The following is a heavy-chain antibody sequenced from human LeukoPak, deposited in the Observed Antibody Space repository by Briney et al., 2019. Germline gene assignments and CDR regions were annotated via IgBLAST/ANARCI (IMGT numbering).Heavy chain of an antibody. J-gene: IGHJ4*02. CDR2: VVDNGNT. D-gene: IGHD2-15*01. Sequence: SGTLSLTCTVSGGSIDSTTCYWGWIRQPPGKGLEWIGIVVDNGNTYYKPSLKSGVTLSVDTSKNQFSLKLNSVTAADTAVYYCARWRIFCSGGTCYRYFDYWGQGTLVTASS. CDR1: GGSIDSTTCY. CDR3: ARWRIFCSGGTCYRYFDY. V-gene: IGHV4-39*01.